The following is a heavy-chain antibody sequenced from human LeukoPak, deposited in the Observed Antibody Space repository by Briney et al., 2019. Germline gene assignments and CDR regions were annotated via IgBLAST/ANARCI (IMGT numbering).Heavy chain of an antibody. CDR3: ARRTEGYDSSGYYWSVFDY. CDR2: IYYSGST. V-gene: IGHV4-59*02. J-gene: IGHJ4*02. CDR1: GFTVSSNY. Sequence: SGGSLRLSCAASGFTVSSNYMSWIRQPPGKGLEWIGYIYYSGSTNYNPSLKSRVTISVDTSKNQFSLKLSSVTAADTAVYYCARRTEGYDSSGYYWSVFDYWGQGTLVTVSS. D-gene: IGHD3-22*01.